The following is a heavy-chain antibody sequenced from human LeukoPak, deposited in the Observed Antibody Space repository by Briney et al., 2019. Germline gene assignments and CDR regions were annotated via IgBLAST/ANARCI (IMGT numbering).Heavy chain of an antibody. V-gene: IGHV3-30*02. CDR1: GVSFSSYG. CDR3: VKARIQLWPGGFDY. J-gene: IGHJ4*02. D-gene: IGHD5-18*01. CDR2: IRYDGSNK. Sequence: GGSLRLSCAASGVSFSSYGMHWVRQSPGKVLEWVAFIRYDGSNKYYADSVRGRFTISRDNSRNTLFLQVNTLRVEDTAIYYCVKARIQLWPGGFDYWGQGTLVTVSS.